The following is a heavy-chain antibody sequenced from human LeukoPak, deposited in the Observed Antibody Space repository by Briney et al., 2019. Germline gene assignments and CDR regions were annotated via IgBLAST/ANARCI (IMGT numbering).Heavy chain of an antibody. CDR2: SRYKADSYTA. J-gene: IGHJ4*02. Sequence: GGSLRLSCAASGFTFSDSFMSWVRQAPGKGLEWVGRSRYKADSYTAEYAASVKGRFTISRDESKNSLYLQISSLETEDAAVYYCATSSWYRLAYWGEGSLVTVSS. D-gene: IGHD6-13*01. V-gene: IGHV3-72*01. CDR3: ATSSWYRLAY. CDR1: GFTFSDSF.